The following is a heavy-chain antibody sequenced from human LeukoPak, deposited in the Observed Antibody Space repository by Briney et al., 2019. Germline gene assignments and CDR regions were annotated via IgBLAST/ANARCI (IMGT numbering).Heavy chain of an antibody. V-gene: IGHV4-61*02. CDR3: AREGIVGATAY. CDR1: GGSISGGSYY. D-gene: IGHD1-26*01. J-gene: IGHJ4*02. CDR2: IYTSGST. Sequence: SETLSLTCTVSGGSISGGSYYWSWIRQPAGKGLEWIGRIYTSGSTNYNPSLKSRVTISVDTSKNQFSLKLSSVTAADTAVYYCAREGIVGATAYWGQGTLVTVSS.